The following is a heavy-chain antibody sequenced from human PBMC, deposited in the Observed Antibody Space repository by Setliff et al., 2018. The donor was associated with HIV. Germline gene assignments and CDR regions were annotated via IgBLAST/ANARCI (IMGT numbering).Heavy chain of an antibody. CDR3: ASVTPRFDY. V-gene: IGHV4-39*01. Sequence: PSETLSLTCTVSGGSISSSSYYWGWIRQPPGKGLEWIGRIYYRGSTYYNPSLKSRVTISVDTSKNQFSLKLSSVTAADTAVYYCASVTPRFDYWGQGTLVTVSS. CDR2: IYYRGST. J-gene: IGHJ4*02. CDR1: GGSISSSSYY. D-gene: IGHD5-18*01.